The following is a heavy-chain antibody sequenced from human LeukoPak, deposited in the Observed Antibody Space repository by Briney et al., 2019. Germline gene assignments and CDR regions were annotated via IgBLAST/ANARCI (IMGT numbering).Heavy chain of an antibody. Sequence: PSETLSLTCAVYGGSFSGYYWSWIRQPPGKGLEWIGEINHSGSTNYNPSLKSRVTISVDTSKNQFSLKLSSVTAADTAVYYCARDKGVDIVATIEAFDIWGQGTMVTVSS. V-gene: IGHV4-34*01. D-gene: IGHD5-12*01. CDR1: GGSFSGYY. J-gene: IGHJ3*02. CDR3: ARDKGVDIVATIEAFDI. CDR2: INHSGST.